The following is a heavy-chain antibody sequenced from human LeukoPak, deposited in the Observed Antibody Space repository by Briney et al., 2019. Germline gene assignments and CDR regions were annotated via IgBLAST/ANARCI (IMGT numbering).Heavy chain of an antibody. CDR1: GGSVSATSHY. V-gene: IGHV4-39*01. Sequence: SETLSLTCTVSGGSVSATSHYWAWLRQSPGKPPEWIGSIYHTGSTFYNPYLRSRFLISVDTSKNQFSLRLTSVTAADTAIYFCAKDRLHRDYFDLWGQGTLLTVSS. J-gene: IGHJ4*02. D-gene: IGHD2-15*01. CDR3: AKDRLHRDYFDL. CDR2: IYHTGST.